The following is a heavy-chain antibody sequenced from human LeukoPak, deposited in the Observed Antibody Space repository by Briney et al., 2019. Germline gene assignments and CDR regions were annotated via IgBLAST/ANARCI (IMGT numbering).Heavy chain of an antibody. CDR3: ARYSYGGFYFDY. J-gene: IGHJ4*02. D-gene: IGHD3-16*01. Sequence: PSETLSLTCTVSGGSMSSYYWSWIRQPPGKGLEWIGYIYYSGSTNYNPSLKSRVTISVDTSKNQFSLKLSSVTAADTAVYYCARYSYGGFYFDYWGQGTLVTVSS. CDR1: GGSMSSYY. V-gene: IGHV4-59*08. CDR2: IYYSGST.